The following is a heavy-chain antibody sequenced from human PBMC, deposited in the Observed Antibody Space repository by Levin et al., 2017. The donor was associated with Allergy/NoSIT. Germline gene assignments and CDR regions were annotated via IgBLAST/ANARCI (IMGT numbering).Heavy chain of an antibody. J-gene: IGHJ4*02. CDR3: AGDRLQWGMITSGGAWL. V-gene: IGHV3-30*04. D-gene: IGHD3-16*01. CDR1: GFTFSTYA. Sequence: GGSLRLSCAASGFTFSTYAMHWVRQAPGKGLEWVAVISYDGSEKHYADSVKGRFTISRDNSKTTVYLQMNSLRAEDTAVYYCAGDRLQWGMITSGGAWLWGQGTLVTVSS. CDR2: ISYDGSEK.